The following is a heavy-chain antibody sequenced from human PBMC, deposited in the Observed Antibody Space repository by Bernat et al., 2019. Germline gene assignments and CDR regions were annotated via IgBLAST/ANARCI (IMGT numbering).Heavy chain of an antibody. Sequence: EVQLLESGGGLVQPGWSLRLSCAASEFTFSSYAMTWVRQAPGKGLEWVSAISNSGGSTNYAHSGECRFTISRDHSRNTLYLQMNSLRAEDAAVYYCAKGLGGNEDFYSYMDVWGKGTTVTVTS. CDR1: EFTFSSYA. CDR3: AKGLGGNEDFYSYMDV. V-gene: IGHV3-23*01. D-gene: IGHD1-1*01. J-gene: IGHJ6*03. CDR2: ISNSGGST.